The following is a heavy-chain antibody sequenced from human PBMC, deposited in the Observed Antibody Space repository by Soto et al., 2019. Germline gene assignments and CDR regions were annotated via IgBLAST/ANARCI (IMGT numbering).Heavy chain of an antibody. Sequence: EVQLLESGGGLVQPGGSLRLSCAASGFTFSSYAMSWVRQAPGKGLEWVSAVSGGGGSTYYADSVKGRFTISRDNSKNTLYLQMNSLRAEDTAEYYWATQARYSGSYNYWGQGTLVTVSS. J-gene: IGHJ4*02. CDR1: GFTFSSYA. CDR2: VSGGGGST. CDR3: ATQARYSGSYNY. D-gene: IGHD1-26*01. V-gene: IGHV3-23*01.